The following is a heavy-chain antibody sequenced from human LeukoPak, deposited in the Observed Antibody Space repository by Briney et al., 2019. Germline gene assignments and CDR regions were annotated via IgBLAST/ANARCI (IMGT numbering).Heavy chain of an antibody. CDR3: ARGRSSSWGVWFDP. J-gene: IGHJ5*02. CDR1: GGSISSYY. D-gene: IGHD6-13*01. V-gene: IGHV4-4*07. Sequence: KASETLSLTCTVSGGSISSYYWSWIRQPPGKGLEWIGRIYTSGSTNYNPSLKSRVTISVDTSKNQFSLKLSSVTAADTAVYYCARGRSSSWGVWFDPWGQGTLVTVSS. CDR2: IYTSGST.